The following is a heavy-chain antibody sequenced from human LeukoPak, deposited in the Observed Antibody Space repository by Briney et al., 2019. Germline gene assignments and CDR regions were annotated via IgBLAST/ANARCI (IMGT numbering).Heavy chain of an antibody. J-gene: IGHJ3*02. CDR2: INPNSGGT. V-gene: IGHV1-2*02. D-gene: IGHD3-10*01. CDR1: GYTFTGYY. Sequence: ASVKVSCKASGYTFTGYYMHWVRQAPGQGLEWMGWINPNSGGTNYAQKFQGRVTMTRDTSISTAYMELRSLRSDDTAVYYCERVPYYGSGSYYTGLGAFDIWGQGTMVTVSS. CDR3: ERVPYYGSGSYYTGLGAFDI.